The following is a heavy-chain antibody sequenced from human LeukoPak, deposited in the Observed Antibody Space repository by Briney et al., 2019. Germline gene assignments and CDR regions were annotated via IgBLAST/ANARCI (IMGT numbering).Heavy chain of an antibody. D-gene: IGHD4-17*01. Sequence: SETLSLTCTVSGYSISGGYYWGWVRQPPGKGLEWIGYIYHIVSTYNNPSLRSRVTPSVDTSKKQFSLKLSSCTATARPLYSFARDRAYGRHYFDYWRERSLASVSS. CDR1: GYSISGGYY. CDR3: ARDRAYGRHYFDY. CDR2: IYHIVST. J-gene: IGHJ4*02. V-gene: IGHV4-38-2*02.